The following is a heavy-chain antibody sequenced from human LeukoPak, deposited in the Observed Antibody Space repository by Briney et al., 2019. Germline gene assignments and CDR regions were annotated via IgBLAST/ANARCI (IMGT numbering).Heavy chain of an antibody. J-gene: IGHJ4*02. CDR2: INPSGGST. CDR3: ARTTYYYDSSGYYNFDY. D-gene: IGHD3-22*01. Sequence: ASVKVSCKASGYTFIDFYMHWVRQAPGQGLEWMGWINPSGGSTSYAQKFQGRVTMTRDTSTSTVYMELSSLRSEDTAVYYCARTTYYYDSSGYYNFDYWGQGTLVTVSS. CDR1: GYTFIDFY. V-gene: IGHV1-46*01.